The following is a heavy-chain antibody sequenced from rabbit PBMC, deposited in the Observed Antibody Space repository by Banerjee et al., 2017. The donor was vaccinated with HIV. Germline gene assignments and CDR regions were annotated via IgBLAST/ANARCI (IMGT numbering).Heavy chain of an antibody. CDR1: GFSFSNRYV. Sequence: QEQLVESGGDLVKPEGSLTLTCTASGFSFSNRYVMCWVRQAPGKGLEWIACINTISGDAVSVSWNRGKFPFTYATSSTVTLPLKILSAADTDTYFCASDRDGSGGSRINFGLWGPGTLVTVS. D-gene: IGHD4-2*01. J-gene: IGHJ4*01. CDR2: INTISGDA. CDR3: ASDRDGSGGSRINFGL. V-gene: IGHV1S45*01.